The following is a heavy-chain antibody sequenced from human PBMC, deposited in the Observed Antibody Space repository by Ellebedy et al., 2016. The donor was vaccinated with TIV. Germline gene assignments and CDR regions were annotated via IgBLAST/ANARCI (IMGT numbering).Heavy chain of an antibody. J-gene: IGHJ5*02. CDR2: INYSGSA. Sequence: MPSETLSLTCTVSGGSISNSDYYWNWLRQPPGKGLDWIGSINYSGSAYYNPSPKSRVTVSVDTSKNQFSLNLSSVTAADTAVYYCARDPALPRGRFDTWGQGTLVTVSS. CDR3: ARDPALPRGRFDT. CDR1: GGSISNSDYY. V-gene: IGHV4-39*07.